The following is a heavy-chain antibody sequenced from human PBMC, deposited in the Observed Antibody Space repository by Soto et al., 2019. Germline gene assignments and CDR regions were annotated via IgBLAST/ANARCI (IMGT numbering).Heavy chain of an antibody. CDR3: ARGTHYDILTGYEGGHFDF. D-gene: IGHD3-9*01. J-gene: IGHJ4*02. V-gene: IGHV3-33*01. Sequence: PGGSLRLSCAASRFIFSNYGMHWVRQAPGKGLEWVAVIWYDGSNKYYAESVKGRFTISRDNSRNTLYMQMNNLRAEDTAVYYCARGTHYDILTGYEGGHFDFWGQGTLVTVSS. CDR1: RFIFSNYG. CDR2: IWYDGSNK.